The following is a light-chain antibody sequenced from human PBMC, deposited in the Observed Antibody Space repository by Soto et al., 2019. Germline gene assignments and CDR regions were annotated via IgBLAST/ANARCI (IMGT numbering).Light chain of an antibody. CDR1: QSVRSN. V-gene: IGKV3-15*01. CDR2: GAS. J-gene: IGKJ1*01. CDR3: QQYNNWPPT. Sequence: EVLMTQSPGTLCVSPGAGHTLSCMASQSVRSNLAWYQQKPGQAPRLLIYGASTRATGIPAGLSGSGSGTEFTLTISSLQSEDYAVYYCQQYNNWPPTCGQGTKVDIK.